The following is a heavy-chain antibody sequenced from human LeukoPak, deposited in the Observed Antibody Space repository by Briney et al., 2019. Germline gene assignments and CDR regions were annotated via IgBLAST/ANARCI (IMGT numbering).Heavy chain of an antibody. CDR2: ISAYTGNT. D-gene: IGHD6-6*01. J-gene: IGHJ4*02. Sequence: ASVKVSCKASGYTFTNYGISWVRQAPGQGLEWMGWISAYTGNTNYAQKLQGRVTMTTDTSTSTVYMELRSLRSDDTAVCYCARAGWYTSSSGACDNWGQGTLVTVSS. CDR1: GYTFTNYG. CDR3: ARAGWYTSSSGACDN. V-gene: IGHV1-18*01.